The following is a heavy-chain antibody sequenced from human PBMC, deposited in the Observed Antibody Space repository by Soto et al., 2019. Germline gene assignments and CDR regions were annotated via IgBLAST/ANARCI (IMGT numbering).Heavy chain of an antibody. CDR2: IYYSGST. D-gene: IGHD5-12*01. Sequence: SETLSLTCTVSGGSISSYYWSWIRQPPGKGLEWIGYIYYSGSTNYNPSLKSRVTISVDTSKNQFSLKLSSVTAADTAVYYCAREYGYGNFDIWGQGTMVTVSS. V-gene: IGHV4-59*01. CDR1: GGSISSYY. J-gene: IGHJ3*02. CDR3: AREYGYGNFDI.